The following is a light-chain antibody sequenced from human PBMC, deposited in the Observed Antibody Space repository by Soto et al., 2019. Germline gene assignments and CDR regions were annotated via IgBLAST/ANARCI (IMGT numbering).Light chain of an antibody. Sequence: QSALTQPRSVSGSPGQSVTISCTGTSSDVGGYNFVSWYQQRPGKAPKLMIYDVTKRPSGVPDRFSGSKSGYTASLTISGLQADDEADYYCYSYAGSLIYVFGPGTKVTVL. V-gene: IGLV2-11*01. CDR2: DVT. J-gene: IGLJ1*01. CDR1: SSDVGGYNF. CDR3: YSYAGSLIYV.